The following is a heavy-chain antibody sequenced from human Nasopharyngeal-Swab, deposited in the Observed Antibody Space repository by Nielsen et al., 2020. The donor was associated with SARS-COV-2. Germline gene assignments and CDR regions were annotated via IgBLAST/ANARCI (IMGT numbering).Heavy chain of an antibody. CDR3: ARGDNSSGYPYSHDY. Sequence: SCAASGFSVSNKFMSWVRPAPGKGLEWVSSIYAGGSTYYADSVKGRFTISRDNSKNPLYLQMNSLRAEDTAVYYCARGDNSSGYPYSHDYWGQGTLVTVSS. J-gene: IGHJ4*02. D-gene: IGHD3-22*01. V-gene: IGHV3-66*01. CDR2: IYAGGST. CDR1: GFSVSNKF.